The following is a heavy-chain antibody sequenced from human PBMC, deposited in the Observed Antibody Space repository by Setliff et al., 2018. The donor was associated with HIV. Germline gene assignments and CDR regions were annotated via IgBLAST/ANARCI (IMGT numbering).Heavy chain of an antibody. V-gene: IGHV1-18*01. Sequence: GASVKVSCKASGYTFTDYGISWVRQAPGQGLEWMGWISTYSDETSYAQKLQGRVTMTTDTSTSTAYMELRRLRFDDTAVYYCARDVEHMMDVWGQGTTVTVSS. CDR3: ARDVEHMMDV. CDR2: ISTYSDET. J-gene: IGHJ6*02. CDR1: GYTFTDYG.